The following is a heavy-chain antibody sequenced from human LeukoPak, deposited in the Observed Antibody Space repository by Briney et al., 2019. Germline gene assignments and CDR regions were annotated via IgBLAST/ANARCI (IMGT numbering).Heavy chain of an antibody. J-gene: IGHJ4*02. CDR2: TLYDGSST. V-gene: IGHV3-30*04. Sequence: GGSLRLSCAASGFTFNIYPMHWVRQAPGEGPEWVAVTLYDGSSTDYADSVKGRFTMSRDNAKNTLYLQMNSLRAEDTAVYYCAKDLGYSSGCFDYWGQGTLVTVSS. CDR1: GFTFNIYP. CDR3: AKDLGYSSGCFDY. D-gene: IGHD6-19*01.